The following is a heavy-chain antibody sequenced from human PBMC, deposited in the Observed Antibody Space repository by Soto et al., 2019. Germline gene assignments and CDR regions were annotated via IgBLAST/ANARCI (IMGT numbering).Heavy chain of an antibody. D-gene: IGHD3-10*01. Sequence: SVKVSCKASGGTFSSYAISWVRQAPGQGLEWMGGIIPIFGTANYAQKFQGRVTITADESTSTAYMELSSLRSEDTAVYYCAREVLPRGPMDYWGQGTLVTVSS. CDR2: IIPIFGTA. J-gene: IGHJ4*02. V-gene: IGHV1-69*13. CDR3: AREVLPRGPMDY. CDR1: GGTFSSYA.